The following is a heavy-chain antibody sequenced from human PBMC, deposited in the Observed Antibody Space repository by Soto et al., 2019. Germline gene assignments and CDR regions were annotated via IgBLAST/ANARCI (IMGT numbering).Heavy chain of an antibody. CDR3: ARVPTIAAAGDYYYYYGMDV. Sequence: PGGSLRLSCAASGFTFSSYAMHWVRQAPGKGLEWVAVISYDGSNKYYADSVKGRFTISRDNSKNTLYLQMNSLRAEDTAVYYCARVPTIAAAGDYYYYYGMDVWGQGTTVTVSS. CDR1: GFTFSSYA. CDR2: ISYDGSNK. J-gene: IGHJ6*02. V-gene: IGHV3-30-3*01. D-gene: IGHD6-13*01.